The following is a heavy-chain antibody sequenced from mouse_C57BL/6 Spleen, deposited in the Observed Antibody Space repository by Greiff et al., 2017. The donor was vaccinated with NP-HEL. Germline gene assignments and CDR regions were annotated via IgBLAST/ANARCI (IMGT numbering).Heavy chain of an antibody. CDR1: GYTFTSYW. CDR3: ARELRYSLDD. V-gene: IGHV1-61*01. D-gene: IGHD1-1*01. CDR2: IYPSDSET. J-gene: IGHJ2*01. Sequence: QVQLQQPGAELVRPGSSVKLSCKASGYTFTSYWMDWVKQRPGQGLEWIGNIYPSDSETHYNQKFKDKATLTVDKSSSTAYMQLSSLTSEDSAVYYCARELRYSLDDWGQGTTLTVSS.